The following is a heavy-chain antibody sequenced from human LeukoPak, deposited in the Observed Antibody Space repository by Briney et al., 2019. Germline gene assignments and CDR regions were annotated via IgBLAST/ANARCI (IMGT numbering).Heavy chain of an antibody. CDR1: GHTFTSYD. Sequence: GASVKVSCKASGHTFTSYDINWVRQATGQGPEWMGWMNPNSGNTGYAQKFQGRVTMTRNTSISTAYMELSSLRSEDTAVYYCARAYGSESYSPPDYWGQGTLVTVSS. D-gene: IGHD3-10*01. CDR3: ARAYGSESYSPPDY. CDR2: MNPNSGNT. J-gene: IGHJ4*02. V-gene: IGHV1-8*01.